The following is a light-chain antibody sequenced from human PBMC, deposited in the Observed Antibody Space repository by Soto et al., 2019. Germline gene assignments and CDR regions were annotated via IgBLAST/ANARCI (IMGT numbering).Light chain of an antibody. CDR3: QQFSSYPLT. V-gene: IGKV3-15*01. Sequence: EIVMTQSPATLSVSPGERATLSCRASQSVFSSLAWYQQKPGQAPRLLIYGTATRATGIPGRFSGSGSGTEFTLTISRLEPEDFAVYYCQQFSSYPLTFGGGTKVDIK. CDR2: GTA. J-gene: IGKJ4*01. CDR1: QSVFSS.